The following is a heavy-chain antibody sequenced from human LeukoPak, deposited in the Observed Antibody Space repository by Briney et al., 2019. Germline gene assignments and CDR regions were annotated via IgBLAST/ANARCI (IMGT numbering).Heavy chain of an antibody. V-gene: IGHV3-74*01. CDR2: INSDGINT. J-gene: IGHJ5*02. CDR1: GVTFRNYW. D-gene: IGHD3-22*01. Sequence: GGSLRLSCAASGVTFRNYWMHWVRQAPGKGLVWVSRINSDGINTSYADSVKSRFTISRDNAKNTLNLQMNSLRAEDTAVYYCARDLGQYYDTSDNCFDPWGQGTLVTVSS. CDR3: ARDLGQYYDTSDNCFDP.